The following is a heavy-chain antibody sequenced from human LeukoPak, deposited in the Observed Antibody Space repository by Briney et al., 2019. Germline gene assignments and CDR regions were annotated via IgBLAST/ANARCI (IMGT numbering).Heavy chain of an antibody. D-gene: IGHD3-22*01. CDR1: GCSISSSSYY. J-gene: IGHJ4*02. CDR3: ARPNYYDTEYYFDY. Sequence: SETLSLTCTVSGCSISSSSYYWGWIRQPPGKGLEWVGSIYYSGSTYYNPSLKSRVTISVDTSKNQFSLKLSSVTAADTAVYYCARPNYYDTEYYFDYWGQGTLVTVSS. V-gene: IGHV4-39*01. CDR2: IYYSGST.